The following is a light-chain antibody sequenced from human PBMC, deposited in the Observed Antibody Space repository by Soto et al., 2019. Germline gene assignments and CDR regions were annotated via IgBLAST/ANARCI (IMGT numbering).Light chain of an antibody. CDR2: AAS. CDR1: QPISNW. CDR3: KKANSFPPYT. V-gene: IGKV1-12*01. J-gene: IGKJ4*01. Sequence: DIQMTQSPSFVSASVGDRVTITCRASQPISNWLGWYQQKPGKAPKLLIFAASTLQSGVPSRFSGSGSGTDFTLTISSLQPEDFATYYCKKANSFPPYTFGAGNRVEIK.